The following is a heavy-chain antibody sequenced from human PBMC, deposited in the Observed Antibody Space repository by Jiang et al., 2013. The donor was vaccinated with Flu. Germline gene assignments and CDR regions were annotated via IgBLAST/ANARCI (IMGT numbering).Heavy chain of an antibody. J-gene: IGHJ6*02. V-gene: IGHV5-10-1*01. CDR1: GYSFTSYW. D-gene: IGHD2-15*01. CDR3: ARTVAASXGGYYYYYGMDV. Sequence: GAEVKKPGESLRISCKGSGYSFTSYWISWVRQMPGKGLEWMGRIDPSDSYTNYSPSFQGHVTISADKSISTAYLQWSSLKASDTAMYYCARTVAASXGGYYYYYGMDVWGQGTTVTVSS. CDR2: IDPSDSYT.